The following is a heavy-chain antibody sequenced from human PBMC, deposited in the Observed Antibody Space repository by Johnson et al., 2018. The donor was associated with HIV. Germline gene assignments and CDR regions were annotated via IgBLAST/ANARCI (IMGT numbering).Heavy chain of an antibody. CDR3: ARVEYWNHDSDAFDI. D-gene: IGHD1-1*01. V-gene: IGHV3-9*01. Sequence: VQLVESGGGVVQPGGSLGLSCAASGFTFGDYAMHWVRQAPGRGLEWVSGISWNSGSVDYADSVKGRFTISRDNAKNSLFLQMDSLRPEDTALYFCARVEYWNHDSDAFDIWGQGTMVTVSS. J-gene: IGHJ3*02. CDR1: GFTFGDYA. CDR2: ISWNSGSV.